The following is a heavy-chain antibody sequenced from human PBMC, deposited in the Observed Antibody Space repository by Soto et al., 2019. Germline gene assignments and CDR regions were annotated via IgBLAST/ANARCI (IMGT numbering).Heavy chain of an antibody. CDR2: IYYSGST. J-gene: IGHJ4*02. D-gene: IGHD4-17*01. CDR3: ARDANDYGYYFDS. V-gene: IGHV4-39*02. Sequence: SETLSLTCSVSGGSISSSSYFWGWIRQPPGKGLEWIGSIYYSGSTYYNPSLKSRVTVSVDTSKNQFSLKLSSVTAADTAVYYCARDANDYGYYFDSWGQGTLVTVSS. CDR1: GGSISSSSYF.